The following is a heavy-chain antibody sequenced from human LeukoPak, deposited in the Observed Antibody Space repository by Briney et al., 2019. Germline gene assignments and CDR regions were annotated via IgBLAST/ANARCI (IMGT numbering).Heavy chain of an antibody. CDR3: ARGNVLLWFGELSHSDY. D-gene: IGHD3-10*01. J-gene: IGHJ4*02. V-gene: IGHV1-8*03. CDR2: MNPNSGNT. CDR1: GYTFTSYD. Sequence: ASVKVSCKASGYTFTSYDINWVRRATGQGLEWMGWMNPNSGNTGYAQKFQGRVTITRNTSISTAYMELSSLRSEDTAVYHCARGNVLLWFGELSHSDYWGQGTLVTVSS.